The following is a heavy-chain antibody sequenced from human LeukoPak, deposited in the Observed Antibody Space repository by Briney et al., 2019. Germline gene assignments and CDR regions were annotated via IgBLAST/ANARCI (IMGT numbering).Heavy chain of an antibody. Sequence: SETLSLTCTVSGASVSSDYWSWIRQSLGKGLEWIGFIYYTGGTDYNPSLKSRVTISRDTSKNQFSLNLSSVTAADTAVYYCAKGLYNYGNYFDPWGQGALVTVSA. J-gene: IGHJ5*02. D-gene: IGHD5-18*01. CDR3: AKGLYNYGNYFDP. V-gene: IGHV4-59*02. CDR1: GASVSSDY. CDR2: IYYTGGT.